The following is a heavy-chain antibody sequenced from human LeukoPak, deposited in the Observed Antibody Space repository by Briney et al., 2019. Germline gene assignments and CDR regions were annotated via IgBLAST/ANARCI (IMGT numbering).Heavy chain of an antibody. J-gene: IGHJ2*01. D-gene: IGHD3-22*01. V-gene: IGHV4-39*07. CDR3: ARGYDGSGYYYRNWYFDL. CDR1: GGSISSSSYY. CDR2: IYYSGST. Sequence: SETLSLTCTVSGGSISSSSYYWGWIRQPPGKGLEWIGSIYYSGSTNYNPSLKSRVTISVDTSKNQFSLKLSSVTAADTAVYYCARGYDGSGYYYRNWYFDLWGRGTLVTVSS.